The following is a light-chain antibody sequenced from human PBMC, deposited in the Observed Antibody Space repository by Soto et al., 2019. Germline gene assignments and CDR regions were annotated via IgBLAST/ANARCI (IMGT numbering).Light chain of an antibody. V-gene: IGLV1-44*01. CDR2: SNT. CDR3: AAWDDSLNGVV. J-gene: IGLJ2*01. CDR1: SSNIGSHT. Sequence: QSVLTQPPSASGTPGQTIAISCSGGSSNIGSHTVNWYQQLPGTAPRLLIYSNTQRPSGVPDRFSGSKSGTSASLAISGLQSEYEGDYYCAAWDDSLNGVVLCGGTK.